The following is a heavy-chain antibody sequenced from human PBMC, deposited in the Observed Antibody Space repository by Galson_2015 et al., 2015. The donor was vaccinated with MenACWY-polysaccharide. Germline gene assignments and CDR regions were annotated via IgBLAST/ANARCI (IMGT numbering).Heavy chain of an antibody. J-gene: IGHJ6*02. CDR3: AKNSTRSYTFDYYGMDA. V-gene: IGHV3-23*01. CDR1: GFTFSSYA. D-gene: IGHD2/OR15-2a*01. Sequence: SLRLSCAASGFTFSSYAMTWVRQAPGKGLEWVSSITDGAYSTYYADSVKGRFTISRDTSKNTLYLQMNSLRAEDTAVYCCAKNSTRSYTFDYYGMDAWGQGTTVTVSS. CDR2: ITDGAYST.